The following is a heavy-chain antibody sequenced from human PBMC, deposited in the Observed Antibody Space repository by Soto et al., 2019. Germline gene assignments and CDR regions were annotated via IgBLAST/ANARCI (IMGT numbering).Heavy chain of an antibody. J-gene: IGHJ6*02. CDR3: ARDHAVTTGYYYYYGMDV. V-gene: IGHV3-33*01. Sequence: GGSLRLSCAASGFTFSSYGMHWVRQAPGKGLEWVAVIWYDGSNKYYADSVKSRFTISRDNSKNTLYLQMNSLRAEDTAVYYCARDHAVTTGYYYYYGMDVWGQGTTVTVSS. D-gene: IGHD4-17*01. CDR1: GFTFSSYG. CDR2: IWYDGSNK.